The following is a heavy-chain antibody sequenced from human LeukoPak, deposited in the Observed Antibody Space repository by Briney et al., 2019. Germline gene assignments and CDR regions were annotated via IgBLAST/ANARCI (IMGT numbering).Heavy chain of an antibody. V-gene: IGHV3-7*01. D-gene: IGHD3-3*01. J-gene: IGHJ4*02. CDR1: GFRFNTYW. CDR3: ARGDPIYDFWSGGDY. Sequence: PGGSLRLPCAASGFRFNTYWMSWVRQAPGKGLEWVANIKQDGNEKYYADSVKGRFTISRDNGKNSLDLQMNSLRADDTAVYYCARGDPIYDFWSGGDYWGQGSLVTVSS. CDR2: IKQDGNEK.